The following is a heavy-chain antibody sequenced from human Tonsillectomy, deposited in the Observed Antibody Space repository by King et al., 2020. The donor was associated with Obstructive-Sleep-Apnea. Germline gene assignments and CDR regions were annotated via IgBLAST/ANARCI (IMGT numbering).Heavy chain of an antibody. J-gene: IGHJ4*02. V-gene: IGHV3-30*04. CDR3: AREGAARELDY. CDR2: ISYDGSNK. Sequence: VQLVESGGGVVQPGTSLRLSCAASGFTFSSYAMHWVRQAPGKGLEWGAFISYDGSNKYYADSVKGRFTISRDNSKNTRFLQMNSLRAEDTAVYYCAREGAARELDYWGQGTLVTVSS. CDR1: GFTFSSYA. D-gene: IGHD1-1*01.